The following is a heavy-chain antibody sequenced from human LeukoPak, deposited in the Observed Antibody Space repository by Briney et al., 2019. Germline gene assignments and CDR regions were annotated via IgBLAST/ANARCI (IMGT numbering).Heavy chain of an antibody. CDR1: GGSISSSSYY. Sequence: NPSETLSLTCTVSGGSISSSSYYWGWIRQPPGKGLEWIGTIYYSGSTYYNPSLKSRVTISVDTSKNQFSLKLSSVTAADTAVYYCARRSSLTGXAFDIWGQGTMVTVSS. V-gene: IGHV4-39*07. J-gene: IGHJ3*02. CDR2: IYYSGST. D-gene: IGHD6-13*01. CDR3: ARRSSLTGXAFDI.